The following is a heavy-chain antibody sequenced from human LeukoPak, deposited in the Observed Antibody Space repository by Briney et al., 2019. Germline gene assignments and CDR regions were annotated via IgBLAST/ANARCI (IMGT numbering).Heavy chain of an antibody. J-gene: IGHJ4*02. CDR2: IYTSGST. Sequence: SETLSLTCTVPGGSMRSYYWSWIRQPAGQGLQWIGRIYTSGSTNYNPPLKSRVTLSVDTSKNHFSLRLSSVTAADTAVYYCARDAYSSGWFSDNWGQGTLVTVSS. V-gene: IGHV4-4*07. D-gene: IGHD6-19*01. CDR1: GGSMRSYY. CDR3: ARDAYSSGWFSDN.